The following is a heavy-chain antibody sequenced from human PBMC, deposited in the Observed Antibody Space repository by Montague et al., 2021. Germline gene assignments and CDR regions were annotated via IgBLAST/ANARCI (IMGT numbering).Heavy chain of an antibody. CDR1: RSLINSDYY. CDR3: ARESDRYYYMDI. V-gene: IGHV4-38-2*02. J-gene: IGHJ6*03. D-gene: IGHD2-21*02. Sequence: SETLSLTCTVSRSLINSDYYWGWIRQPPGKGLEWMVSVSHGGRTYYNPSLESRVTISVDTSTNHFSLKLGSVTAADTAMYYCARESDRYYYMDIWGKGTTVTVSS. CDR2: VSHGGRT.